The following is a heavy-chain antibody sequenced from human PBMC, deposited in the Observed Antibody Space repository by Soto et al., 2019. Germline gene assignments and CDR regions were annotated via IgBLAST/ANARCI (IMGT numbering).Heavy chain of an antibody. D-gene: IGHD3-22*01. Sequence: ASVKVSCKASGYTFTGYYMHWVRQAPGQGLEWMGWINPNSGGTNYAQKFQGWVTMTRDTSISTAYMELSRLRSDDTAVYYCARDYYDSSGYSKGDFYYYYGMDVWGQGTTVTVSS. CDR1: GYTFTGYY. CDR2: INPNSGGT. CDR3: ARDYYDSSGYSKGDFYYYYGMDV. J-gene: IGHJ6*02. V-gene: IGHV1-2*04.